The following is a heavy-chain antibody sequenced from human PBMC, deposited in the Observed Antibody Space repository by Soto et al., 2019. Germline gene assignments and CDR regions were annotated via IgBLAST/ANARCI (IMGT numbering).Heavy chain of an antibody. CDR2: ISYSGST. CDR1: GGSISRGDYY. CDR3: ARVQAAAPPTDV. Sequence: PSETLALACSVSGGSISRGDYYWTWIRQPPGKGLEWIGYISYSGSTFYSPSLKRRVTISVDRSRNQFSLKLSSVTAADTAVYYFARVQAAAPPTDV. D-gene: IGHD6-13*01. V-gene: IGHV4-30-4*01. J-gene: IGHJ6*01.